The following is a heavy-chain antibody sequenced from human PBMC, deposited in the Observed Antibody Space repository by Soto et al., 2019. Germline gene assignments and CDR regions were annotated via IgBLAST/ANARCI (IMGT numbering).Heavy chain of an antibody. CDR2: IHYSGRS. Sequence: QVQLQESGPGLVKSSQTLSLTCTVSGGSINSGGYYWNWIRQHPEKGLELIGYIHYSGRSYYNPSCKCRITRSIFTTKKQFSLQLSSVTAADTAVYYCARGVYGIFVFDYWGQGTLATVSS. V-gene: IGHV4-31*03. D-gene: IGHD4-17*01. CDR3: ARGVYGIFVFDY. J-gene: IGHJ4*02. CDR1: GGSINSGGYY.